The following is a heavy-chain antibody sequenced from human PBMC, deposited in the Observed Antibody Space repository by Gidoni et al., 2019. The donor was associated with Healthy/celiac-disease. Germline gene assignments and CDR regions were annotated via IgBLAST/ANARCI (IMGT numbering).Heavy chain of an antibody. D-gene: IGHD3-3*01. J-gene: IGHJ4*02. CDR2: TRNKANSYTT. CDR3: ARTGGDFWSGYYIDY. CDR1: GFTFTDHY. Sequence: EVQLVESGGGLVQPGGSLRLSCAASGFTFTDHYMDWVRQAPGKGLEWVGRTRNKANSYTTEYAASVKGRFTISRDDSKNSLYLQMNSLKTEDTAVYYCARTGGDFWSGYYIDYWGQGTLVTVSS. V-gene: IGHV3-72*01.